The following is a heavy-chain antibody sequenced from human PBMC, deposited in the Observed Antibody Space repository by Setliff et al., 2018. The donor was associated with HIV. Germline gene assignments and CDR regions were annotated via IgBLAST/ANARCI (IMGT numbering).Heavy chain of an antibody. CDR3: ARQGAGIQVRYFDWPWDPWTLDFDI. CDR1: GGSISSNTYY. D-gene: IGHD3-9*01. V-gene: IGHV4-39*01. J-gene: IGHJ2*01. Sequence: LSLTCAVSGGSISSNTYYWGWIRQPPGKGLEWIGSIYYSGSTYYNPSLKSRVTISVGTSKNQFSLKLSSVTAADTAVYYCARQGAGIQVRYFDWPWDPWTLDFDIWGRGTLVTVSS. CDR2: IYYSGST.